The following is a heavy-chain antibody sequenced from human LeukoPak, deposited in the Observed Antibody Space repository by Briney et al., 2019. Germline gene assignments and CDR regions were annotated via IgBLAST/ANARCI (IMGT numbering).Heavy chain of an antibody. Sequence: QLVESGGGLIQPGGSLRLSCAASGFTFSSYSMNWVRQAPGKGLEWVSSISSSSSYIYYADSVKGRFTISRDNAKNSLYLQMNSLRAEDTAVYYCARDVSPKGRSYYLDYWGQGTLVTVSS. D-gene: IGHD3-10*01. CDR3: ARDVSPKGRSYYLDY. CDR2: ISSSSSYI. V-gene: IGHV3-21*01. J-gene: IGHJ4*02. CDR1: GFTFSSYS.